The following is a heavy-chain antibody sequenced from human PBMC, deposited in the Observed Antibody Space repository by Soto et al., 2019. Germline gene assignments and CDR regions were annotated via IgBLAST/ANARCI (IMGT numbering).Heavy chain of an antibody. V-gene: IGHV4-59*08. CDR2: IYYSGST. J-gene: IGHJ5*02. D-gene: IGHD3-10*01. CDR1: GGSISSYY. Sequence: SETLSLTCTVSGGSISSYYWSWIRQPPGKGLEWIGYIYYSGSTNYNPSLKSRVTISVDTSKNQFSLKLSSVTAADTAMYYCARTDTMVRGYNWFDPWGQGTLVTVSS. CDR3: ARTDTMVRGYNWFDP.